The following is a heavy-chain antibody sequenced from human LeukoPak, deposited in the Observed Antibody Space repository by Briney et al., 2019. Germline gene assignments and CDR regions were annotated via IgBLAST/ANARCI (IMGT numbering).Heavy chain of an antibody. CDR3: AKDLRSYYYDSSGYRVNDDAFDI. J-gene: IGHJ3*02. Sequence: PGGSLRLSCAASGFTFSSYAMSWVRQAPGKGLEWVSAISGSGGSTYYADSVKGRFTISRDNSKNTLYLQMNSLRAEDTAVYYCAKDLRSYYYDSSGYRVNDDAFDIWGQGTMVTVSS. D-gene: IGHD3-22*01. CDR1: GFTFSSYA. V-gene: IGHV3-23*01. CDR2: ISGSGGST.